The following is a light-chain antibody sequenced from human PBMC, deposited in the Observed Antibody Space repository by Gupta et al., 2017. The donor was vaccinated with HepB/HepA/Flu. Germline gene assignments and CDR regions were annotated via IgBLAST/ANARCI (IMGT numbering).Light chain of an antibody. CDR1: QSISSY. CDR2: AAS. V-gene: IGKV1-39*01. Sequence: DIQMTQSPSSLSACVGDRVTITCRASQSISSYLNWYQQKPGKAPKFLIYAASSLQTGVPSRFSGSGSGTDYTLTISSLQPEDSATYYCQQSDSFPLTFGGGTKVEIK. CDR3: QQSDSFPLT. J-gene: IGKJ4*01.